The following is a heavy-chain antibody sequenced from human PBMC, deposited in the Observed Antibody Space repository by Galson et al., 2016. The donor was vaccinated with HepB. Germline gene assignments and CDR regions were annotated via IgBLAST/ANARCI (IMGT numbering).Heavy chain of an antibody. J-gene: IGHJ4*02. D-gene: IGHD3-10*01. Sequence: SETLSLTCAVSGGSISDADWWTWVRQPPGKGLEWIGEIFRGGSANYHPSLKSRATISADKSKNQISLTLNSVTAADTAVYYCARHLLTRGLLVWGQGTLVTVSS. V-gene: IGHV4-4*02. CDR1: GGSISDADW. CDR2: IFRGGSA. CDR3: ARHLLTRGLLV.